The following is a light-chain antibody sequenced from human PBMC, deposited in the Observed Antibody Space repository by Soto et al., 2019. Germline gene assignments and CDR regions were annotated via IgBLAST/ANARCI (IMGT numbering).Light chain of an antibody. Sequence: EIVLTQSPDTLYLSPGEAATLSCRASQRVNSSYLAWYQQKPGQAPRLLISGATDRATGVPARVSGSGSGTDFTLTIRRLEPEDFAVYYCQQYVNSPVTFGQGTKLQIK. CDR3: QQYVNSPVT. CDR2: GAT. CDR1: QRVNSSY. J-gene: IGKJ2*01. V-gene: IGKV3-20*01.